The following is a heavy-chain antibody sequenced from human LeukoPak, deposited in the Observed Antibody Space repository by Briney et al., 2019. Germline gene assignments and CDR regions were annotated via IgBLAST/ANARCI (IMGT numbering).Heavy chain of an antibody. CDR1: GGSFSGYY. CDR2: INHSGST. V-gene: IGHV4-34*01. Sequence: SETLSLTCVVYGGSFSGYYWSWIRQPPGKGLEWIGEINHSGSTNYNPSLKSRVTISVDTSKNQFSLKLSSVTAADTAVYYCARGRIGSGGFDYWGQGTLVTVSS. D-gene: IGHD3-10*01. J-gene: IGHJ4*02. CDR3: ARGRIGSGGFDY.